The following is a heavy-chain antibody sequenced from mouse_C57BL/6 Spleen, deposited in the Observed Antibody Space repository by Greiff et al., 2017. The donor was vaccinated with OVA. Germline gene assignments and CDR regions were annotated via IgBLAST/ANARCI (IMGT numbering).Heavy chain of an antibody. Sequence: VQLQQSGAELVMPGASVKISCKASGYNFTDYYIHWVKQRPGQGLEWIGKIGPGSGSTYYNEKFKGKATLTADKSSSTAYMQLSSLTSEDSAVYFGARDYYGSSYDFCDWGQGATLTVA. CDR3: ARDYYGSSYDFCD. J-gene: IGHJ2*01. D-gene: IGHD1-1*01. CDR1: GYNFTDYY. CDR2: IGPGSGST. V-gene: IGHV1-77*01.